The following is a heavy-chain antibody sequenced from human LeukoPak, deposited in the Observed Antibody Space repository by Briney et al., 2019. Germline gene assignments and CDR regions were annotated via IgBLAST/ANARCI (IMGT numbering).Heavy chain of an antibody. V-gene: IGHV3-74*01. D-gene: IGHD1-26*01. CDR3: ARDGSYKFDY. Sequence: PGGSLRLSCATSGFSFSSSWMHWVRQTPGKGLVWVARLQSEGTTIYADSVKGRFTISRDNAKNTLYLQMNSLRAEDTAFYYCARDGSYKFDYWGQGTLVTVSS. CDR2: LQSEGTT. CDR1: GFSFSSSW. J-gene: IGHJ4*02.